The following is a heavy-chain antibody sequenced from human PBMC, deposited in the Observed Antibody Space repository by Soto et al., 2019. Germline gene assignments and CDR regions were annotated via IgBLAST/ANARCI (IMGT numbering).Heavy chain of an antibody. V-gene: IGHV4-39*07. CDR1: GGSISSSIYY. D-gene: IGHD2-2*03. CDR2: IYYSGST. J-gene: IGHJ4*02. Sequence: SETLSLTCTVSGGSISSSIYYWSWIRQPPGKGLEWIGSIYYSGSTYYTPSLKGRVMILADTSKNQFSLRLTSDDTAVYYCARDSVGYCSRTRCYGQGYFEFWGQGALVTLSS. CDR3: ARDSVGYCSRTRCYGQGYFEF.